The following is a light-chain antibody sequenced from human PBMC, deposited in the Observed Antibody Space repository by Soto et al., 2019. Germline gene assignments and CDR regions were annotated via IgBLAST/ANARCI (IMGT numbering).Light chain of an antibody. V-gene: IGKV3-20*01. CDR2: GAS. CDR1: QSVSSAY. Sequence: EIVLTQSPGTLSLSPGEGATLSCRASQSVSSAYLAWYQQKPGQAPRLLIYGASSRATGIPGRFSGSGSGTDFTLTISSLEPEDFAVYYCQQYGSSGTFGQGTKVDIK. CDR3: QQYGSSGT. J-gene: IGKJ1*01.